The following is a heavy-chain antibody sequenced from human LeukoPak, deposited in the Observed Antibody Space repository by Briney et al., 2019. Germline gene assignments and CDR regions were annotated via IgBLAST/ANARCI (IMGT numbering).Heavy chain of an antibody. J-gene: IGHJ4*02. CDR3: ARVSGYDWVDY. V-gene: IGHV4-39*07. Sequence: PSETLSLTCTVSGASISSSNYYWAWIRQSPGKGLEWIGYIYYTGSTYYNPSLKSRVTISVKTSKNQFSLRLSSVTAADTAVYYCARVSGYDWVDYWGQGTLVTVSS. CDR2: IYYTGST. D-gene: IGHD5-12*01. CDR1: GASISSSNYY.